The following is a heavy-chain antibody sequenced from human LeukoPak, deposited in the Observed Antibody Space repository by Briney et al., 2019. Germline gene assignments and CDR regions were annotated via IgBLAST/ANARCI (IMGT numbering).Heavy chain of an antibody. J-gene: IGHJ6*02. CDR2: INAGNGNT. V-gene: IGHV1-3*01. CDR1: GYTFTSYA. D-gene: IGHD6-6*01. CDR3: AGGEQLVHVGYYYYGMDV. Sequence: ASVKVSCKAPGYTFTSYAMHWVRQAPGQRLEWMGWINAGNGNTKYSQKFQGRVTITRDTSASTAYMELSSLRSEDTAVYYCAGGEQLVHVGYYYYGMDVWGQGTTVTVSS.